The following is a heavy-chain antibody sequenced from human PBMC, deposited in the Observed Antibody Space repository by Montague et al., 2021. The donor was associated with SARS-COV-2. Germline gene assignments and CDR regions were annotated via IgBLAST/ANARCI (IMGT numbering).Heavy chain of an antibody. CDR3: ARDITLGMDV. V-gene: IGHV4-38-2*02. Sequence: SETLSLTCIVSGYSISRGYYWGWVRQTPWKGLEWLGFIEYSGSTYYNPSLKTRVTMSLDTSKNQFSLKLTSVTAADTALYYCARDITLGMDVWGRGTTVTVSS. J-gene: IGHJ6*02. CDR1: GYSISRGYY. CDR2: IEYSGST.